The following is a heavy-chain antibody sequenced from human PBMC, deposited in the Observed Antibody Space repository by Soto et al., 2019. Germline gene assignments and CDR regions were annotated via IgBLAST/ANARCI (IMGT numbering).Heavy chain of an antibody. CDR3: AREEDCSGGSCFPYNWFDP. V-gene: IGHV3-7*01. CDR2: MKQDGSEK. D-gene: IGHD2-15*01. J-gene: IGHJ5*02. Sequence: GGSPRLSCAASGFTFSSYWMSWVRQAPGKGLEWVANMKQDGSEKYYVDSVKGRFTISRDNAENSLYLQMNSLRAEDTAVYYCAREEDCSGGSCFPYNWFDPWGQGTLVTVSS. CDR1: GFTFSSYW.